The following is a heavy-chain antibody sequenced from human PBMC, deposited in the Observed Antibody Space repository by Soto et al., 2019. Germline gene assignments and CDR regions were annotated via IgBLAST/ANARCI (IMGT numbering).Heavy chain of an antibody. V-gene: IGHV3-33*01. CDR3: VRYGPWTSDTTSVPAD. CDR1: GFIFSSYG. D-gene: IGHD1-1*01. J-gene: IGHJ4*02. Sequence: HVQLVQSGGDVVQPGRSLKLSCVTSGFIFSSYGFHWVRQAPGKGLDWVAVIWYDGKKKYYADSVKGRFTVSRDDSKNTVDMQMNSLIVENTAMYFCVRYGPWTSDTTSVPADWGQGTLVTVSS. CDR2: IWYDGKKK.